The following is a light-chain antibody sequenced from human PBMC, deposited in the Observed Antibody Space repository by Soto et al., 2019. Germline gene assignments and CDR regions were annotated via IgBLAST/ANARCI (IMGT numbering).Light chain of an antibody. CDR3: QQRSNWPWT. Sequence: VMTQSPATLCVSPGGRDTLSCRASQSVSSYLAWYQQKPGQAPRLLMYEASNRATGIPARFSGGGSGTDFTLTISSLEPEDFAVYYCQQRSNWPWTFGQGTKVDIK. CDR1: QSVSSY. J-gene: IGKJ1*01. V-gene: IGKV3-11*01. CDR2: EAS.